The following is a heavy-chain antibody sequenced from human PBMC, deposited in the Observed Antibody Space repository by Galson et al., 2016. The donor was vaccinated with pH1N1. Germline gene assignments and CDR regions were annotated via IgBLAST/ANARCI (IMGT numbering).Heavy chain of an antibody. Sequence: SLRLSCAASGFTLSDYYMNWIRETPERGLEWLSSIGSSGNVAYADSLKGRFTISRDNAQNSLLLQMDSLRVDDTALYYCAREWGIGAAGPLDSWGQGALVIVSS. CDR1: GFTLSDYY. V-gene: IGHV3-11*01. CDR3: AREWGIGAAGPLDS. CDR2: IGSSGNV. D-gene: IGHD6-13*01. J-gene: IGHJ4*02.